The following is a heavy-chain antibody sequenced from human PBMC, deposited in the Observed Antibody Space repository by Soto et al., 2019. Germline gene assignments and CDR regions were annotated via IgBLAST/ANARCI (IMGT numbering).Heavy chain of an antibody. V-gene: IGHV3-48*03. CDR2: LSSRCSNI. Sequence: GSLRLSCAASGLTLSSYQMNRVRQPPGMGLKCVSYLSSRCSNIYCEDPRKGRFTISRDNAENSLYLKRNSLRAEYTAVYYCVRVVQHYYDSSGSMDVWGQGTTVGVSS. J-gene: IGHJ6*02. CDR3: VRVVQHYYDSSGSMDV. D-gene: IGHD3-22*01. CDR1: GLTLSSYQ.